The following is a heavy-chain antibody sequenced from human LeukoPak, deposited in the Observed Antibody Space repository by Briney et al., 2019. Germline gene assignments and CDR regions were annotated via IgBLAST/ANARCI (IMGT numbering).Heavy chain of an antibody. Sequence: SGGSLTLSCAASGFTFSSYWMHWVRQVPGKGLVWVARINPGGSSITYADSVKGRFTISRDNAKNTLYLQMDSLRAEATGVYYCARSNQADDYWGQGTLVTVSS. CDR2: INPGGSSI. J-gene: IGHJ4*02. V-gene: IGHV3-74*01. CDR1: GFTFSSYW. D-gene: IGHD1-14*01. CDR3: ARSNQADDY.